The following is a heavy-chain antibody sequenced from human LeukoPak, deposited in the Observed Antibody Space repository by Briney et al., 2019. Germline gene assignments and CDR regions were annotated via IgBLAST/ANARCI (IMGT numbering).Heavy chain of an antibody. CDR3: TKSLHITMVRGVSYFDY. D-gene: IGHD3-10*01. J-gene: IGHJ4*02. CDR2: ISSRGGST. Sequence: PGGSLRLSCAVSGFTFSSYAMNWVRQAPGKGLEWVSGISSRGGSTYYADSVRGRFTISRDNSKNTLYLQMNSLRAEDTAVYYCTKSLHITMVRGVSYFDYWGQGTLVTVSS. V-gene: IGHV3-23*01. CDR1: GFTFSSYA.